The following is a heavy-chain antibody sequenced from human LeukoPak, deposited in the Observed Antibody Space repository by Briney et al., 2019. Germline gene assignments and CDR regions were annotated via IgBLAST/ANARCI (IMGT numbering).Heavy chain of an antibody. CDR3: AKCLPSGRFGEPFQRSLFDY. J-gene: IGHJ4*02. CDR2: ISGSGGST. D-gene: IGHD3-10*01. V-gene: IGHV3-23*01. CDR1: GFTFSSYA. Sequence: GGSLRLSCAASGFTFSSYAMSWVRQAPGKGLEWVSAISGSGGSTYYADSVKGRFTISRDNSKNTLYLQMNSLRAEDTAVYYCAKCLPSGRFGEPFQRSLFDYWGQGTLVTVSS.